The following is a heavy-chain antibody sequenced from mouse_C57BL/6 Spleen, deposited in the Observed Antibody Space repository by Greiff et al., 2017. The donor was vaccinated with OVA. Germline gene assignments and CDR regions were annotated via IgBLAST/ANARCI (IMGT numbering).Heavy chain of an antibody. CDR1: GYTFTSYW. J-gene: IGHJ3*01. V-gene: IGHV1-69*01. CDR2: IDPSDSYT. D-gene: IGHD2-1*01. CDR3: ARMVYYGNYAWFAY. Sequence: QVQLQQPGAELVMPGASVKLSCKASGYTFTSYWMHWVKQRPGQGLEWIGEIDPSDSYTSYNQKFKGKSTLTVDKSSSTAYMQLSSLTSEDSAVYYCARMVYYGNYAWFAYWGQGTLVTVSA.